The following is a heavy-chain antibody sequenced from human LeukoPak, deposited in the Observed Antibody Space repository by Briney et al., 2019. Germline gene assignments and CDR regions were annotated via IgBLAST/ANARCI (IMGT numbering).Heavy chain of an antibody. J-gene: IGHJ5*02. CDR1: GYTFTSCD. Sequence: ASVKVSCKASGYTFTSCDINWVRQATGQGLEWMGWINPSSGNTGYAQKFQGRVTMTRNTSTSTAYMELNSLRSEGTAVYYCARKRGISSAGPSPPSLNWFDPWGQGTLVTVSS. CDR3: ARKRGISSAGPSPPSLNWFDP. CDR2: INPSSGNT. D-gene: IGHD6-13*01. V-gene: IGHV1-8*01.